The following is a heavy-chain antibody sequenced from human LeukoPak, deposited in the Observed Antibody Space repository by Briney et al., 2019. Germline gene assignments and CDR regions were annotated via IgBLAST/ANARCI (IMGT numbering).Heavy chain of an antibody. Sequence: GGSLRLSCAASGFTFSGSAMHWVRQASGKGLEWVVRTRSKANSYATAYAASVKGRFTISRDDSKNTAYLQMNSLKAEDTAVYYCTRQHTAWHPVRGMDVWGQGTTVTVSS. V-gene: IGHV3-73*01. CDR1: GFTFSGSA. D-gene: IGHD5-18*01. CDR3: TRQHTAWHPVRGMDV. CDR2: TRSKANSYAT. J-gene: IGHJ6*02.